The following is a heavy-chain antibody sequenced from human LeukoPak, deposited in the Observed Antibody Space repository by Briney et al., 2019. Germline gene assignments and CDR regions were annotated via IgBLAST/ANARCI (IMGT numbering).Heavy chain of an antibody. Sequence: SETLSLTCTVSGGSISSYYWSWIRQPPGKGLEWIGYIYYSGSTNYNPSLKSRVTISVDTSKNQFSLKLSSVTAADTAVYYCARVPLGILNAFDIWGQGTMVTVSS. J-gene: IGHJ3*02. CDR2: IYYSGST. V-gene: IGHV4-59*01. D-gene: IGHD3-16*01. CDR1: GGSISSYY. CDR3: ARVPLGILNAFDI.